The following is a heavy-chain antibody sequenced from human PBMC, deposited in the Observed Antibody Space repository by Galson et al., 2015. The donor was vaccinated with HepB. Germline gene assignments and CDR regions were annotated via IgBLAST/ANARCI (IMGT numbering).Heavy chain of an antibody. V-gene: IGHV3-30*18. CDR1: GFTFSSYG. D-gene: IGHD2-2*01. CDR2: ISYDGSNK. CDR3: AKDHCSSTSCYHLAEYFQH. Sequence: SLRLSCAASGFTFSSYGMHWVRQAPGKGLEWVAVISYDGSNKYYADSVKGRFTISRDNSKNTLYLQMNSLRAEDTAVYYCAKDHCSSTSCYHLAEYFQHWGQGTLVTVSS. J-gene: IGHJ1*01.